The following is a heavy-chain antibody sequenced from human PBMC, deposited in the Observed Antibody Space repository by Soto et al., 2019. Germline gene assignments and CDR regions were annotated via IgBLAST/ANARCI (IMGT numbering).Heavy chain of an antibody. Sequence: LRLSCAASGFTFDDYAMHWVRQAPGKGLEWVSGISWNSGSIGYADSVKGRFTISRDNAKNSLYLQMNSLRAEDTALYYCAKDVGAYYYYGMDVWGQGTTVTVSS. CDR2: ISWNSGSI. D-gene: IGHD1-26*01. CDR3: AKDVGAYYYYGMDV. J-gene: IGHJ6*02. V-gene: IGHV3-9*01. CDR1: GFTFDDYA.